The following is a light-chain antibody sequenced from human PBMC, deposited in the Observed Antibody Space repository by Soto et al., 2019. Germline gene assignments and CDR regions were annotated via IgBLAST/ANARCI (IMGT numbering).Light chain of an antibody. V-gene: IGLV2-14*01. CDR3: SAYTSTITVA. CDR1: SSDVGDYSS. CDR2: DVT. J-gene: IGLJ2*01. Sequence: QSALTQPASVSGSPGQSITVSCTRTSSDVGDYSSVSWYQQHPGKAPKLIISDVTNRPSGVSNPFSGSKSGNTASLTISGLQAEDEADYYCSAYTSTITVAFGGGTKLTVL.